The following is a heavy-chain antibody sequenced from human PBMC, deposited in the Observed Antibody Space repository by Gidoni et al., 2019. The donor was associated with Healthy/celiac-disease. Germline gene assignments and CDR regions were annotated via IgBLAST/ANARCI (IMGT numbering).Heavy chain of an antibody. CDR1: GYTFTSYY. D-gene: IGHD3-10*01. V-gene: IGHV1-46*03. CDR3: ASDYGSGSYSQEGAFDI. CDR2: INPSGGST. J-gene: IGHJ3*02. Sequence: QVQLVQSGAEVKKPGASVKVSCKASGYTFTSYYMHWVRQAPGHGLEWMGIINPSGGSTSYAQKFQGRVTMTRDTSTSTVYMELSSLRSEDTAVYYCASDYGSGSYSQEGAFDIWGQGTMVTVSS.